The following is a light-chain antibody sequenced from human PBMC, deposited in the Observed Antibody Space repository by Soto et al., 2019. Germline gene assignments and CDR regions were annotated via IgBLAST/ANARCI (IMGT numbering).Light chain of an antibody. J-gene: IGKJ1*01. CDR1: QSVNSNF. V-gene: IGKV3-20*01. CDR2: GAS. CDR3: QQYGTSPWT. Sequence: EIVLTQSPGTLSLSPGDRATLSCRASQSVNSNFLAWYQQNPGQAPRLLIYGASSRATGIPDTFSGSGSGTDFTLTISRLEPGDFAVYYCQQYGTSPWTFGQGTKVEIK.